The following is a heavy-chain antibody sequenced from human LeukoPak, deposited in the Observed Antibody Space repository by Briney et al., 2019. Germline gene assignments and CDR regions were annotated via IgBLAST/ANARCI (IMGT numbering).Heavy chain of an antibody. J-gene: IGHJ4*02. Sequence: PGGSLRLSCAASGFTFSSYSMNWVRQAPGKGLEWVSSISSSSSYIYYADSVKGRFTISRDNAKNSLYLQMNSLRAEDTAVYYCAKDHYYDSSGYYSYFDYWGQGTLVTVSS. CDR1: GFTFSSYS. D-gene: IGHD3-22*01. V-gene: IGHV3-21*04. CDR2: ISSSSSYI. CDR3: AKDHYYDSSGYYSYFDY.